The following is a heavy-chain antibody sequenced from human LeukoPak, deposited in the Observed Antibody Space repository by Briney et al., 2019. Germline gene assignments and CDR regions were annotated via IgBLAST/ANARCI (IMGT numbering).Heavy chain of an antibody. J-gene: IGHJ6*03. CDR2: IYYSGST. V-gene: IGHV4-39*07. CDR3: ARDQGSNEHDYDFLDYYYYMDV. D-gene: IGHD3-3*01. CDR1: GGSISSSSYY. Sequence: SETQSLTCTVSGGSISSSSYYWGWIRQPPGKGLEWIGSIYYSGSTYYNPSLKSRVTISVDTSKNQFSLKLSSVTAADTAVYYCARDQGSNEHDYDFLDYYYYMDVWGKGTTVTVSS.